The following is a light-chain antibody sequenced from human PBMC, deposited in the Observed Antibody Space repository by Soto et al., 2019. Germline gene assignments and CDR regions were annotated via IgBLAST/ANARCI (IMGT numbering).Light chain of an antibody. CDR3: QQYNSYSPLYT. J-gene: IGKJ2*01. CDR2: DAS. Sequence: DIQMTQSPSTLSASVGDRVTITCRASQSISSWLDWYQQKPGKAPKLLIYDASSLESGVPSRFSGSGSGTEVTLTISSLQPDDFATYYCQQYNSYSPLYTFGQGTKLEIK. CDR1: QSISSW. V-gene: IGKV1-5*01.